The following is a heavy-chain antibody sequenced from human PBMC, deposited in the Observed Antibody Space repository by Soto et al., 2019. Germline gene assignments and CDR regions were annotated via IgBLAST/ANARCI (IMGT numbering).Heavy chain of an antibody. J-gene: IGHJ4*02. D-gene: IGHD1-1*01. CDR3: AKERLGRGADY. CDR2: IGGGGGST. Sequence: EVQLLESGGDLVQPGGSLRLSCAASGFAFANYAMTWVRQAPGKGLEWVSTIGGGGGSTYYADPVKGRFTISREKSKKTVYLQMNGLRAEDTAVYFCAKERLGRGADYWGQGTLVTVSS. V-gene: IGHV3-23*01. CDR1: GFAFANYA.